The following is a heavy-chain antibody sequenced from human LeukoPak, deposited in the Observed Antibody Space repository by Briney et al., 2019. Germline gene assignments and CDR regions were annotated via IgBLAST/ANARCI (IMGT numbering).Heavy chain of an antibody. CDR2: IYSSGST. CDR3: ARGSSGWYSIDY. J-gene: IGHJ4*02. Sequence: GRIYSSGSTNYNPSLKSRVTMSVDMSKNQFSLKLSSVTAADTAVYYCARGSSGWYSIDYWGQGILVTVSS. V-gene: IGHV4-4*07. D-gene: IGHD6-19*01.